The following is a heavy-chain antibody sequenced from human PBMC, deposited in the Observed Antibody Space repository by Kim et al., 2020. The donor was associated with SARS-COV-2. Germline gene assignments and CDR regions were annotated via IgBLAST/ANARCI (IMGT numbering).Heavy chain of an antibody. CDR3: ARGGYCTNGVCSYDAFDI. Sequence: GGSLRLSCAASGFTFSSYAMHWVRQAPGKGLEWVAVISYDGSNKYYADSVKGRFTISRDNSKNTLYLQMNSLRAEDTAVYYCARGGYCTNGVCSYDAFDIWGQGTMVTVSS. V-gene: IGHV3-30-3*01. CDR1: GFTFSSYA. J-gene: IGHJ3*02. CDR2: ISYDGSNK. D-gene: IGHD2-8*01.